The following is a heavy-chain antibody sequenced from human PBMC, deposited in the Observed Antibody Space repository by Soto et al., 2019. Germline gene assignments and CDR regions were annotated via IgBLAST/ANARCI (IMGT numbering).Heavy chain of an antibody. CDR2: IYPGDSDT. CDR1: GYRFTSHW. CDR3: AGGESGNQFDY. J-gene: IGHJ4*02. D-gene: IGHD3-16*01. Sequence: PGESLKISCRGSGYRFTSHWVGWVRQMPGKGLEWRGSIYPGDSDTRYSPSFQGQVTISADKSISTAYLQWGSLKVSDTAMYYCAGGESGNQFDYWGQGTLVTVSS. V-gene: IGHV5-51*01.